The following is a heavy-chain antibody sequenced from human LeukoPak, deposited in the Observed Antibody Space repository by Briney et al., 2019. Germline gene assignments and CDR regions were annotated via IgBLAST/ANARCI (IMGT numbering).Heavy chain of an antibody. J-gene: IGHJ3*01. Sequence: GESLKISCKGSGYRFSTYWIAWVRKMHGKGLEWMGIIYPGDSDTRYSPSFQGQVTISADKSVNTAYLQWSSLKASDTAMYYCARPNITSYYDSRGYDAFDVWGQGTMVTVYS. CDR2: IYPGDSDT. V-gene: IGHV5-51*01. CDR3: ARPNITSYYDSRGYDAFDV. D-gene: IGHD3-22*01. CDR1: GYRFSTYW.